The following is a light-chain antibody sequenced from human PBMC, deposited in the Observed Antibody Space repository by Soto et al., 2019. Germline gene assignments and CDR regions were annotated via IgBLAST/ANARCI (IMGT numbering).Light chain of an antibody. Sequence: EIALTQSPGTLSLSPGERATLSCRVSQSFSSSSLAWYQQRPGQAPRLLIYGASSRATGIPDRFSGSGSGTDFTLIISRLEPEDFAVYYCQQYGSSPPYTFGQGTKLEIK. CDR3: QQYGSSPPYT. V-gene: IGKV3-20*01. CDR1: QSFSSSS. CDR2: GAS. J-gene: IGKJ2*01.